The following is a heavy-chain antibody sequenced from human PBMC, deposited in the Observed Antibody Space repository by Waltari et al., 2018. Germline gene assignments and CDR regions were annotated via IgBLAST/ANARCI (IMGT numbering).Heavy chain of an antibody. D-gene: IGHD1-26*01. CDR3: VREKDLGGTCVFDF. CDR1: GFGFSNYW. Sequence: EVQLVESGGGLVQTGGSLRLSCAASGFGFSNYWMDWVRQVPGKGLVGVGRRNKEGRGTAYADFVEGRLTISRDNAKSTLHLQMTSLTAEDTAVYYCVREKDLGGTCVFDFWGRGTLVTVSS. V-gene: IGHV3-74*01. CDR2: RNKEGRGT. J-gene: IGHJ4*02.